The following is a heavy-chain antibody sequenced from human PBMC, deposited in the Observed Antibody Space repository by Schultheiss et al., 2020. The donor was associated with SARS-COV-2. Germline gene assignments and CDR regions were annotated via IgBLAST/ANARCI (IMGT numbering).Heavy chain of an antibody. CDR1: GFSFSSYW. Sequence: GGSLRLSCAASGFSFSSYWMHWVRQAPGKGLEWVSAISGSGGSTYYADSVKGRFTISRDNSKNTLYLQMNSLRAEDTALYHCARDRGSYYRWFDPWGQGTLVTVSS. J-gene: IGHJ5*02. D-gene: IGHD1-26*01. CDR3: ARDRGSYYRWFDP. V-gene: IGHV3-23*01. CDR2: ISGSGGST.